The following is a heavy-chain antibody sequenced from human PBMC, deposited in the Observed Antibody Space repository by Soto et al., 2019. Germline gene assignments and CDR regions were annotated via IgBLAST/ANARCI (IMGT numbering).Heavy chain of an antibody. V-gene: IGHV3-9*01. CDR1: GFTFDDYA. CDR3: AKGPWYYDSSGYYFDY. D-gene: IGHD3-22*01. J-gene: IGHJ4*02. Sequence: LRLSCAASGFTFDDYAMHWVRQAPGKGLEWVSGISWNSGSIGYADSVKGRFTISRDNAKNSLYLQMNSLRAEDTALYYCAKGPWYYDSSGYYFDYWGQGTLVTVSS. CDR2: ISWNSGSI.